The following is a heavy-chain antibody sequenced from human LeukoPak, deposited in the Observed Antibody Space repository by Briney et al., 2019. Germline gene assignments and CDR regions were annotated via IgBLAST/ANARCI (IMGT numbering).Heavy chain of an antibody. Sequence: KFGESLKISCKASGYSFTSYWIVWVRQTPGKGLEWMGIIYPVDSDTRYSPSFEGQVSISVDKSTSIAYLQWSSLKASDTAMYYCARQDCTSTSCYGGCDYWGQGTLVTVSS. D-gene: IGHD2-2*01. CDR3: ARQDCTSTSCYGGCDY. J-gene: IGHJ4*02. CDR2: IYPVDSDT. CDR1: GYSFTSYW. V-gene: IGHV5-51*01.